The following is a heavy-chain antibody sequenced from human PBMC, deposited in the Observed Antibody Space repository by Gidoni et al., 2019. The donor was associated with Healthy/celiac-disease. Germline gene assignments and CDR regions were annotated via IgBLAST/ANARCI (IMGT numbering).Heavy chain of an antibody. CDR2: ISSSSSYI. D-gene: IGHD3-16*02. CDR3: APTPRGGAISDY. Sequence: EVQLVESGGGLVKPGGSLRLSCAASGLPFSSYSMNWVRQAPGKGLEWVSSISSSSSYIYYADSVKGRFTISRDNAKNSLYLQMNSLRAEDTAVYYCAPTPRGGAISDYWGQGTLVTVSS. V-gene: IGHV3-21*01. CDR1: GLPFSSYS. J-gene: IGHJ4*02.